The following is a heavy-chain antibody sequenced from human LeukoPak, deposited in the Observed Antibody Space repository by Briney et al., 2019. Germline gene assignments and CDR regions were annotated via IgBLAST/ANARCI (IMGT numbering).Heavy chain of an antibody. CDR1: VGSISSSSYY. J-gene: IGHJ4*02. D-gene: IGHD6-19*01. CDR2: IYYSGST. Sequence: SETLSLTCTVSVGSISSSSYYWGWIRQPPGKGLEWIGSIYYSGSTYYNPSLKSRVTISVDTSKNQFSLKLSSVTAADTAVYYCARQLSSGWLYYFDYWGQGTLVTVSS. CDR3: ARQLSSGWLYYFDY. V-gene: IGHV4-39*01.